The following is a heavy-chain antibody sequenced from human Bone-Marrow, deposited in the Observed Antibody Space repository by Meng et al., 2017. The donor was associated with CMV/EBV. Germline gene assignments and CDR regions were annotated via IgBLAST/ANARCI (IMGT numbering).Heavy chain of an antibody. CDR1: GYTFTGYY. J-gene: IGHJ6*02. CDR3: ARGDIVVVPAAIISSHLYYYGMDV. V-gene: IGHV1-2*02. Sequence: ASVKVSCKASGYTFTGYYMHWVRQAPGQGLEWMGWINPNSGGTNYAQKFQGRVTITTDESTSTAYMELSSLRSEDTAVYYCARGDIVVVPAAIISSHLYYYGMDVWGQGTTVTVSS. D-gene: IGHD2-2*02. CDR2: INPNSGGT.